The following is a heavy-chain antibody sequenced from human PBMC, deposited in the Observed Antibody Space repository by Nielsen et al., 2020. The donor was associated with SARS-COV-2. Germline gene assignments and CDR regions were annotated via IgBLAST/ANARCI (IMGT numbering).Heavy chain of an antibody. J-gene: IGHJ4*02. CDR3: ARGAYDSSGYYYHFDH. D-gene: IGHD3-22*01. CDR1: GYSIGSGYF. V-gene: IGHV4-38-2*02. CDR2: NSRGGST. Sequence: SDTLSLTCTVSGYSIGSGYFWGWTRQPPGKGLEWIGSNSRGGSTYTNPSFTGRVTMSVDTSKNHFSLKLTSVIAADTAVYYCARGAYDSSGYYYHFDHWGQGTLVTVST.